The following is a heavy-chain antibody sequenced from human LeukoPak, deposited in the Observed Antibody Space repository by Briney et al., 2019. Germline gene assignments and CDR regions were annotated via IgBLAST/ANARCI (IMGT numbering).Heavy chain of an antibody. J-gene: IGHJ4*02. Sequence: GGSLRLSCAASGFTFSSYAMNWVRQAPGKGLEWVSAITGSGGTTYYADSVRGRFTISRDNSKNTLYLQMNSLRAEDTAIYYCAKDKEGAGRFNFFDYWGQGTLVTVSS. CDR1: GFTFSSYA. D-gene: IGHD3-10*01. CDR3: AKDKEGAGRFNFFDY. V-gene: IGHV3-23*01. CDR2: ITGSGGTT.